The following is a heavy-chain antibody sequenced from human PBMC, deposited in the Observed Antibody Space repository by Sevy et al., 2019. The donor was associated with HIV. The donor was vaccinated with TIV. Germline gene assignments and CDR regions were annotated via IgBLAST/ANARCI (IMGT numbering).Heavy chain of an antibody. CDR3: VRNGGAYDAGFDP. CDR2: ISSRDSTT. V-gene: IGHV3-48*03. CDR1: GFTFSNYD. D-gene: IGHD3-22*01. Sequence: GGSLRLSCVASGFTFSNYDMNWVRQAPGKGLEWVSKISSRDSTTYYADSLKGRFTISRDNAKKSLYLQMNNLRAEDTALYYCVRNGGAYDAGFDPWGQGTLVTVSS. J-gene: IGHJ5*02.